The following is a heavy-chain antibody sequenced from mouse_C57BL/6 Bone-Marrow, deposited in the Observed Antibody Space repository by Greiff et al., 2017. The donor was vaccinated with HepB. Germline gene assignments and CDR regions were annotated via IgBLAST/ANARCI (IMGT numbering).Heavy chain of an antibody. CDR2: ISGGGGNT. CDR1: GFTFSSYT. V-gene: IGHV5-9*01. CDR3: ARSLGVDY. D-gene: IGHD6-1*01. J-gene: IGHJ4*01. Sequence: EVMLVESGGGLVKPGGSLKLSCAASGFTFSSYTMSWVRQTPEKRLEWVATISGGGGNTYYPDSVKGRFTISRDNAKNTLYLQMSSLMSEDTALYYCARSLGVDYWGQGTSVTVSS.